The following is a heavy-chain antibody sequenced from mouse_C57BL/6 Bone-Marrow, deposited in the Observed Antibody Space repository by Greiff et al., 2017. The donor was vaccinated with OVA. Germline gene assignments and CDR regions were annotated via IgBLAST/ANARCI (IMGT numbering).Heavy chain of an antibody. D-gene: IGHD1-1*01. CDR3: ARNYGSSYDAMDY. J-gene: IGHJ4*01. Sequence: EVQLQQSGPELVKPGASVKISCKASGYTFTDYYMNWVKQSHGKSLEWIGDINPNNGGTSYNQKFKGKATLTVDKSSSTAYMELSSLTSEDSAVYYCARNYGSSYDAMDYWGQGTSVTVSS. V-gene: IGHV1-26*01. CDR1: GYTFTDYY. CDR2: INPNNGGT.